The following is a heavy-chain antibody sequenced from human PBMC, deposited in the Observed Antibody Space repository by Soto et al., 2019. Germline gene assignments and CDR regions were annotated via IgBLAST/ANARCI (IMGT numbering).Heavy chain of an antibody. CDR1: GYTFTSYD. Sequence: QVQLVQSGAEVKKPGASVKVSCKASGYTFTSYDINWVRQATGQGLEWMGWMNPNSGNTGYAQKFQGRATMTRNTXXSTANMELSSLRSEDTAVYYCARGYYYGSGSSPDYWGQGTLVTVSS. CDR3: ARGYYYGSGSSPDY. J-gene: IGHJ4*02. CDR2: MNPNSGNT. V-gene: IGHV1-8*01. D-gene: IGHD3-10*01.